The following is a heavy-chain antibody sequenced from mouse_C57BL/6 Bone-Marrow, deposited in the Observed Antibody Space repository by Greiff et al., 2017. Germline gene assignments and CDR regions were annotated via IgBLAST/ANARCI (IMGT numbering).Heavy chain of an antibody. CDR2: FVPEHGDT. CDR3: TTLLMTTLDY. CDR1: GFNIKDDY. J-gene: IGHJ4*01. Sequence: VQLPQSGAALVRPGASVKLSCTASGFNIKDDYMHCVQQRPEHGLEWFGWFVPEHGDTEYASKFQGKATITADTSSNTAYLQISRQTSEDTAVYYCTTLLMTTLDYWGQGTSVTVSA. D-gene: IGHD1-1*01. V-gene: IGHV14-4*01.